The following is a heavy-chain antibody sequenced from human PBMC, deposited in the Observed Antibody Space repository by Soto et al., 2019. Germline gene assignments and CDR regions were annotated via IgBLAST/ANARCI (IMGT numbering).Heavy chain of an antibody. CDR3: AKGVGYSSGWYHFDY. CDR2: ISYDGSNK. J-gene: IGHJ4*02. Sequence: SLRLSCAASGFTFSSYGMHWVRQAPGKGLEWVAVISYDGSNKYYADSVKGRFTISRDSSKNTLYLQMNSLRAEDTAVYYCAKGVGYSSGWYHFDYWGQGTLVTVSS. V-gene: IGHV3-30*18. CDR1: GFTFSSYG. D-gene: IGHD6-19*01.